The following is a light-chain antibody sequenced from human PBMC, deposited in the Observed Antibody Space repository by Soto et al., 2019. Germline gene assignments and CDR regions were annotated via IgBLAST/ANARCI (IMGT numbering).Light chain of an antibody. Sequence: EIVLTQSPGTLSLSPGERATLSCRASQSVSSSYLAWYQQKPGQAPRLLIYGASSRATGIPDRFSGSGSGTHFTLTISRLEPEDFAVYYCQQYGNSPQTFGQGTRWIS. V-gene: IGKV3-20*01. CDR3: QQYGNSPQT. CDR1: QSVSSSY. J-gene: IGKJ1*01. CDR2: GAS.